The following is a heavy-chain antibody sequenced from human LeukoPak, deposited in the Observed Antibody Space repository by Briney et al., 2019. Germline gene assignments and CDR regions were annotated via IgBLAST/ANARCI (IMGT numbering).Heavy chain of an antibody. CDR3: AGHHPRNTVDF. V-gene: IGHV4-59*08. CDR2: ISDIGSI. D-gene: IGHD2-8*02. J-gene: IGHJ4*02. CDR1: GGSISSYY. Sequence: SETLPLTCTVSGGSISSYYWSWIRQPPGKGLEWIAYISDIGSINYNPSLKSRVTISLETSKNQFSLKLSSVTAADTAVYYCAGHHPRNTVDFWGQGTLVTVSS.